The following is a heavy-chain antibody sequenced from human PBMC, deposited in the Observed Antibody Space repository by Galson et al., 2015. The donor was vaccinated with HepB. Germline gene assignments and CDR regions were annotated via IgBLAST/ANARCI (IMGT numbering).Heavy chain of an antibody. D-gene: IGHD2-8*01. J-gene: IGHJ6*03. CDR1: GYTFTSFV. CDR3: ARGAEGYCTNGICYPHVMDV. V-gene: IGHV1-18*01. Sequence: SVKVSCKASGYTFTSFVISWVRQAPGQGLEWMGWISAYHDNRKYAQKLQGRVTMTTDTSTSTAYMELRSLTSDDTAVYYCARGAEGYCTNGICYPHVMDVWGKGTTVTVSS. CDR2: ISAYHDNR.